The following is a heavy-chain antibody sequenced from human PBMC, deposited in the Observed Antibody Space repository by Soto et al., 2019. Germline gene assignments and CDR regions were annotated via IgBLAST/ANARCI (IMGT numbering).Heavy chain of an antibody. CDR2: IYTSGNT. D-gene: IGHD1-7*01. V-gene: IGHV4-4*07. CDR3: ARESGDNWDYEAY. Sequence: SETLSLTCTVSGGSISSYHWSWIRQSAGKGLEWIGRIYTSGNTHYNPSLKSRVTVSIDTSKNQFFLTVNSVTAADSAVYYCARESGDNWDYEAYWGQGTPVTVYS. CDR1: GGSISSYH. J-gene: IGHJ4*02.